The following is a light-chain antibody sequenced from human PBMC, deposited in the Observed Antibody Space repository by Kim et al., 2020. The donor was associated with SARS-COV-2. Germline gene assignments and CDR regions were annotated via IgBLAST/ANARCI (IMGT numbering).Light chain of an antibody. J-gene: IGLJ2*01. CDR3: AAWDDSLSGVV. CDR1: RASGESKY. V-gene: IGLV1-47*01. CDR2: RNN. Sequence: GRRATHSCSGTRASGESKYTYWSRQLPGTGPKLLLYRNNQRRSGAPDRFSGSRSGTSASLAISGLLSEDEADYYCAAWDDSLSGVVFGGGTQLTVL.